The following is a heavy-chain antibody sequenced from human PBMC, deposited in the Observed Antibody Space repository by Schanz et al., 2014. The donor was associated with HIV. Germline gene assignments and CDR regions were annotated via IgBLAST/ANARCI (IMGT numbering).Heavy chain of an antibody. CDR1: GFTFSDYG. J-gene: IGHJ6*02. CDR2: IWYDGSNK. D-gene: IGHD1-20*01. Sequence: QVQLVESGGGVVQPGRSLRLSCAASGFTFSDYGMHWVRQAPGKGLEWVAVIWYDGSNKYYADSVKGRFTISRDNSKKTLYLQMNSLRAEDTAVYYCARGEAITYYYHYYGMDVWGQGTTVTVSS. V-gene: IGHV3-33*08. CDR3: ARGEAITYYYHYYGMDV.